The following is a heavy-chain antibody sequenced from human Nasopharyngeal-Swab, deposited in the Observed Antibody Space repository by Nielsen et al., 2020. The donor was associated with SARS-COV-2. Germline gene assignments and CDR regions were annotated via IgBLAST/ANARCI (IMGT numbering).Heavy chain of an antibody. V-gene: IGHV3-48*02. CDR3: ARDSRVAYSMDV. J-gene: IGHJ6*02. D-gene: IGHD2-15*01. CDR2: ISGGSRAI. Sequence: VRQAPGKGLEWVSYISGGSRAIYYADSVKGRFTISGDNGKNSLHLQMSSLRDEDTAVHYCARDSRVAYSMDVWGQGTTVTVSS.